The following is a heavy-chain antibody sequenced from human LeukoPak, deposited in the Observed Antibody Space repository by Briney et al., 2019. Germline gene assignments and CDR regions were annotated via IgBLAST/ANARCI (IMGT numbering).Heavy chain of an antibody. CDR3: ARDAVDTANAV. Sequence: GGSRRLSCAASGFTFTTSWMHWVRQAPGKGLVWVSHINSDGSITSYADSVKGRFTISRDNAKDTLYLQMNSLRAEDTAVYYCARDAVDTANAVWGQGTTVTVSS. V-gene: IGHV3-74*01. CDR1: GFTFTTSW. D-gene: IGHD5-18*01. J-gene: IGHJ6*02. CDR2: INSDGSIT.